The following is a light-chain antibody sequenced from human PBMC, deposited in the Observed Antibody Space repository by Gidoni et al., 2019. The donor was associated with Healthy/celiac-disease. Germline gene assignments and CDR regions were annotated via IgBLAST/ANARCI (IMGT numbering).Light chain of an antibody. J-gene: IGLJ1*01. Sequence: QSALTQPAPVSASPGQSITIYCTGTSSDVGGYHYVSLYQQHPGNAPKLMIYEVSNRPSGVSNRFSGSKSGNTASLTISGLQAEDEADYYCSSYTSSSTPYYVFGTGTKITVL. V-gene: IGLV2-14*01. CDR1: SSDVGGYHY. CDR3: SSYTSSSTPYYV. CDR2: EVS.